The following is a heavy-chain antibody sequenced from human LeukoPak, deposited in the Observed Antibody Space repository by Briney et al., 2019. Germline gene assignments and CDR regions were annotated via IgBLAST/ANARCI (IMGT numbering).Heavy chain of an antibody. D-gene: IGHD3-3*01. V-gene: IGHV3-30*18. CDR2: ISYDGSNK. CDR1: GFTFSSYG. J-gene: IGHJ6*03. Sequence: GRSLRLSCAASGFTFSSYGMHWVRQAPGKELEWVAVISYDGSNKYYADSVKGRFTISRDNSKNTLYLQMNSLRAEDTAVYYCAKDGVLEWLLLQCCYYMDVWGKGTTVTVSS. CDR3: AKDGVLEWLLLQCCYYMDV.